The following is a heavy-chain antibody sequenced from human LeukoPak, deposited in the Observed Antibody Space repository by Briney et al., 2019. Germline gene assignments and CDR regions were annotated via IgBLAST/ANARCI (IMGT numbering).Heavy chain of an antibody. J-gene: IGHJ4*02. V-gene: IGHV1-8*01. CDR1: GYTFTSYD. CDR3: ARKFLGSRGYYFDY. D-gene: IGHD3-10*01. Sequence: ASVKVSCKASGYTFTSYDINWVRQATGQGLEWMGWMNPNTGNTGYAQKFQGRVTMTRDTSISTAYMELSSLRSDDTAVYYCARKFLGSRGYYFDYWGQGTLVTASS. CDR2: MNPNTGNT.